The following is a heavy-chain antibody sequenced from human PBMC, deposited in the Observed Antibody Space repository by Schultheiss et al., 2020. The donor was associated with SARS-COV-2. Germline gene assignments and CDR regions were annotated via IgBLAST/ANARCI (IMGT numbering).Heavy chain of an antibody. D-gene: IGHD6-19*01. CDR2: IYYSGST. CDR3: AGIAVADPFDY. CDR1: GGSISSYY. V-gene: IGHV4-59*08. Sequence: ETLSLTCTVSGGSISSYYWSWIRQPPGKGLEWIGYIYYSGSTNYNPSLKSRVTISVDTSKNQFSLKLSSVTAADTAVYYCAGIAVADPFDYWGQGTLVTVSS. J-gene: IGHJ4*02.